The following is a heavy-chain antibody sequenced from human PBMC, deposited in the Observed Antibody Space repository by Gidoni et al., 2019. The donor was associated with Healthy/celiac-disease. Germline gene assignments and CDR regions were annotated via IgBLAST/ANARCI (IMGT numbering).Heavy chain of an antibody. CDR3: ARHRGGYYSGDAFDI. Sequence: EVQLVQSGAEVKKPGESLWISCKVSGYIFTSFWISWVRQMPGKGLEWMGRMDPGDSYTNYSPSYQDHVTISADKSISTAYLQWSSLKASDTAMYYCARHRGGYYSGDAFDIWGQGTMVTVSS. CDR1: GYIFTSFW. CDR2: MDPGDSYT. D-gene: IGHD3-22*01. V-gene: IGHV5-10-1*03. J-gene: IGHJ3*02.